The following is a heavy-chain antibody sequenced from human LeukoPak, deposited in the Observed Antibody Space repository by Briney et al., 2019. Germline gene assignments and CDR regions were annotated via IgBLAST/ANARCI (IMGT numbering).Heavy chain of an antibody. Sequence: SETLSLTCTVSGGSISSSSYYWGWIRQPPGKGLEWIGSFYYSGSTYYHPSLKSRVTISVDTSKNQFSLKLSSVTAADTAVYYCARHQSGTDDAFDIWGQGTMVTVSS. J-gene: IGHJ3*02. V-gene: IGHV4-39*01. D-gene: IGHD1-26*01. CDR3: ARHQSGTDDAFDI. CDR1: GGSISSSSYY. CDR2: FYYSGST.